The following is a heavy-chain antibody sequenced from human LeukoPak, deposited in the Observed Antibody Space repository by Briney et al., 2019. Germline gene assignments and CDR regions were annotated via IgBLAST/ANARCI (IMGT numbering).Heavy chain of an antibody. CDR1: GDSVSSYY. Sequence: SETLSLTCNVSGDSVSSYYWTWIRQPPGKGLEWIGYMYYGGSANYNPSLKSRVAMSIDTSKNQLSLKLTSVTAGDTAMYYCARSQGTWQLLPFDYWGQGTLVTVSS. D-gene: IGHD1-26*01. CDR2: MYYGGSA. J-gene: IGHJ4*02. CDR3: ARSQGTWQLLPFDY. V-gene: IGHV4-59*08.